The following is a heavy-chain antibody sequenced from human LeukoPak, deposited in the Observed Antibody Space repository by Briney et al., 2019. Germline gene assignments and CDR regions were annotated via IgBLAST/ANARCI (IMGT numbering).Heavy chain of an antibody. J-gene: IGHJ3*02. D-gene: IGHD6-19*01. V-gene: IGHV3-21*01. Sequence: GGSLRLSCAASGFTFSSYSMNWVRPAPGKGLEWVSSISSSSSYIYYADSVKGRFTISRDNAKNSLYLQMNSLRAEDTAVYYCARDATAGSSGWYIDAFDIWGQGTMVTVSS. CDR1: GFTFSSYS. CDR2: ISSSSSYI. CDR3: ARDATAGSSGWYIDAFDI.